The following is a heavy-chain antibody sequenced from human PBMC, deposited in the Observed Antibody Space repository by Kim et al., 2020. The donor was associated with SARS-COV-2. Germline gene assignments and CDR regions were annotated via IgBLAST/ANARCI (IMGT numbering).Heavy chain of an antibody. Sequence: GRFTISRDNAKNTLYLQMNSLRAEDTAVYYCAREGMGYCSGGSCYSAFDIWGQGTMVTVSS. CDR3: AREGMGYCSGGSCYSAFDI. D-gene: IGHD2-15*01. J-gene: IGHJ3*02. V-gene: IGHV3-74*01.